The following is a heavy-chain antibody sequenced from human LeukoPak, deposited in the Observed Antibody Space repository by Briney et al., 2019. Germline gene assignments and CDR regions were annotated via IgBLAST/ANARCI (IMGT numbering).Heavy chain of an antibody. CDR2: IKSSADGGTT. D-gene: IGHD6-6*01. Sequence: NPGGSLRLSCEVSGFTFNNAWMSWVRQAPGKGLEWLGRIKSSADGGTTDFATPVRGRFTISRDNSKNTLYLQMNSLRAEDTAVYYCAKVALAARPSPGGYWGQGTLVTVSS. CDR3: AKVALAARPSPGGY. J-gene: IGHJ4*02. V-gene: IGHV3-15*01. CDR1: GFTFNNAW.